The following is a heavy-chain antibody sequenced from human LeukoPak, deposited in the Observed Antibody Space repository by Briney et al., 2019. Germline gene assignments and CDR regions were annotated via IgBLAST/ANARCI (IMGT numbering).Heavy chain of an antibody. V-gene: IGHV4-39*07. D-gene: IGHD2-15*01. CDR1: GGSISSSSYY. J-gene: IGHJ4*02. CDR3: ARGSVVVAATPSWFDY. CDR2: IYYSGST. Sequence: SETLSLTCTVSGGSISSSSYYWGWIRQPPGKGLEWIGSIYYSGSTYYNPSLKSRVTISVDTSKNQFSLKLSSVTAADTAVYYCARGSVVVAATPSWFDYWGQGTLVTVSS.